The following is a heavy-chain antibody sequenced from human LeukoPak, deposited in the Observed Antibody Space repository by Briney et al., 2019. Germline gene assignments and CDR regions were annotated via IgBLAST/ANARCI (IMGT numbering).Heavy chain of an antibody. D-gene: IGHD5-12*01. CDR1: GYTFTSYG. CDR2: ISAYNGNT. CDR3: ARGLYSGYDWTYFDY. V-gene: IGHV1-18*01. J-gene: IGHJ4*02. Sequence: APVKVSCKASGYTFTSYGISWVRQAPGQGLEWMGWISAYNGNTNYAQKLQGRVTMTTDTSTSTAYMELRSLRSEETAVYYCARGLYSGYDWTYFDYWGQGTLVTVSS.